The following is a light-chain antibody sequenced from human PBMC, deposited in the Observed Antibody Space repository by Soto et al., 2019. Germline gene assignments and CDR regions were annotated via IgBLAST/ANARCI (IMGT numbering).Light chain of an antibody. CDR2: EVS. CDR3: CSYAGSSTFL. V-gene: IGLV2-23*02. J-gene: IGLJ1*01. Sequence: QSVLTQPASVPGSPGQSITISCTGTSSDVGSYNLVSWYQQHPGKAPKLMIYEVSKRPSGVSNRFSGSKSGNTASLTISGLQAEDEADYYCCSYAGSSTFLFGTGTKV. CDR1: SSDVGSYNL.